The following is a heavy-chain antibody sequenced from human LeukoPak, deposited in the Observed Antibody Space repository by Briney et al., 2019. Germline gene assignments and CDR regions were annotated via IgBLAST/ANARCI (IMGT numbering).Heavy chain of an antibody. CDR3: AKDTLDSGSYIEFDY. CDR2: ISGSGGST. D-gene: IGHD1-26*01. CDR1: GFTFSSYA. Sequence: GGSLRLSCAASGFTFSSYAMSWVRQAPGKGLEWVSGISGSGGSTCYADSVKGRFTISRDNSKNTLYLQLNSLRAEDTAIYYCAKDTLDSGSYIEFDYWGQGTLVTVSS. J-gene: IGHJ4*02. V-gene: IGHV3-23*01.